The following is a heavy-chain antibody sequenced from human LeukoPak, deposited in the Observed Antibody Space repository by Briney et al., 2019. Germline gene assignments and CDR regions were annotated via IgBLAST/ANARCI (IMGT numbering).Heavy chain of an antibody. CDR1: GFTFSRYD. J-gene: IGHJ3*02. CDR2: IGTAGDP. CDR3: ARSLGSSSWSVGGVFDI. Sequence: GGSLRLSCAASGFTFSRYDMHWVRQSTGKGLEWLSGIGTAGDPYSPGSVKGRFTISRENAKNSLYLQMNSLRVGDTAVYYCARSLGSSSWSVGGVFDIWGQGTLVTVSS. D-gene: IGHD6-13*01. V-gene: IGHV3-13*05.